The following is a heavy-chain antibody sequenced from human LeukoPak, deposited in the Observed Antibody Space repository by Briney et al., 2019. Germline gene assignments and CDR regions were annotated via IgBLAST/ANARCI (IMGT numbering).Heavy chain of an antibody. D-gene: IGHD5-24*01. CDR2: ISGSGGST. V-gene: IGHV3-23*01. Sequence: PGGSLRLSCAASGFTFSSYAMSWVRQAPGKGPEWVSAISGSGGSTYYADSVKGRFTISRDNSKNTLYLQMNSLRAEDTAVYYCARENRWLQSNNHYFYYYMDVWGKGTTVTISS. CDR1: GFTFSSYA. J-gene: IGHJ6*03. CDR3: ARENRWLQSNNHYFYYYMDV.